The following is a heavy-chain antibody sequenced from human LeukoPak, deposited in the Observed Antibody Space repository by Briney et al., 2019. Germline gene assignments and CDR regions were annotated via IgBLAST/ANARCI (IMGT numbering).Heavy chain of an antibody. V-gene: IGHV4-59*08. Sequence: SETLSLTCTVSGASISNYYWSWIRQTPEKGLERMGHVHSGGGSSYYPSLKSRLTLSIDTSRNQLSLKLNSVTAADTAVYYCARQGGYSSPFAVWGKGTTVTVSS. CDR3: ARQGGYSSPFAV. CDR2: VHSGGGS. D-gene: IGHD6-13*01. J-gene: IGHJ6*04. CDR1: GASISNYY.